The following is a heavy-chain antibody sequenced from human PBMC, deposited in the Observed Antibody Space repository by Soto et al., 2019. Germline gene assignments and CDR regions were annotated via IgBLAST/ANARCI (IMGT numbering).Heavy chain of an antibody. Sequence: SVKVSCKASGGTFSSYAISWVRQAPGQGLEWMGGIIPIFGTANYAQKFQGRVTITADESTSTAYMELSSLRSEDTAVYYCARDGPRYYSMIVVVTGAGMDVWGQGTTVTVSS. D-gene: IGHD3-22*01. V-gene: IGHV1-69*13. J-gene: IGHJ6*02. CDR2: IIPIFGTA. CDR1: GGTFSSYA. CDR3: ARDGPRYYSMIVVVTGAGMDV.